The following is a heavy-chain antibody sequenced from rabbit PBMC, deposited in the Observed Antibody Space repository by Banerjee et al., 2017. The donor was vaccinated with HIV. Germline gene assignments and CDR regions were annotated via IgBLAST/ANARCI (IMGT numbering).Heavy chain of an antibody. J-gene: IGHJ4*01. CDR3: VRWEVDYRSFKL. V-gene: IGHV1S40*01. CDR2: VYSGSASYT. Sequence: QSLEESGGDLVKPGASLTLTCTASEFSFSNNYYMCWVRQAPGKGLEWIACVYSGSASYTYYASWAKGRFTISKTSSTTLTLQLTSLTAADTATYFCVRWEVDYRSFKLWGQGTLVTVS. D-gene: IGHD1-1*01. CDR1: EFSFSNNYY.